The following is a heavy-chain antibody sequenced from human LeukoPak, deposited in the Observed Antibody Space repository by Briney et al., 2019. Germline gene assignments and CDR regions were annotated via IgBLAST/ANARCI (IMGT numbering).Heavy chain of an antibody. Sequence: SETLSPTCAVYGGSLSGYYWSWIRQPPGKGLEWIGEIKHSGSTNYNPSLKSRVTISVDTSKNQFSLKLSSVTAADTAVYYCARGRGRYSGYDSRGALNYWGQGTLVTVSS. CDR3: ARGRGRYSGYDSRGALNY. J-gene: IGHJ4*02. CDR2: IKHSGST. V-gene: IGHV4-34*01. CDR1: GGSLSGYY. D-gene: IGHD5-12*01.